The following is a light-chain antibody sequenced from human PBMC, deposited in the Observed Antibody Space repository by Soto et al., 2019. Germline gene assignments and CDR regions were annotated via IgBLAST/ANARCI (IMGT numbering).Light chain of an antibody. CDR3: QQRSTWPPVIT. J-gene: IGKJ5*01. CDR2: DAS. Sequence: EIVLTQSPATLSLSPGERATLSCRASQTFSSHLAWYQQKPGQAPRLLIYDASKRATGIPARFSGRGSGTDFTLTISSLEPEDFAFYYCQQRSTWPPVITFGQGTRLEIK. V-gene: IGKV3-11*01. CDR1: QTFSSH.